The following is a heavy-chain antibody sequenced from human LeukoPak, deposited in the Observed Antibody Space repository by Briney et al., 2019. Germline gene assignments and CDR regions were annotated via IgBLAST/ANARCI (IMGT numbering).Heavy chain of an antibody. Sequence: GGSLRLSCAASGFTFSSYAMSWVRQAPGKGLEWVSAITATSSSTYDADSVQGHFTISRDNSKNTLYLQMNSLRAEDTAVYYCARLLVYNSGGEAFDHWGQGTLVTVSS. CDR2: ITATSSST. V-gene: IGHV3-23*01. CDR3: ARLLVYNSGGEAFDH. D-gene: IGHD1-20*01. CDR1: GFTFSSYA. J-gene: IGHJ4*02.